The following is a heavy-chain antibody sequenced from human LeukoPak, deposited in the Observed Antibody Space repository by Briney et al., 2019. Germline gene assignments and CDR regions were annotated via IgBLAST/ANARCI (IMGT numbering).Heavy chain of an antibody. CDR3: ARVAGYCSSTSCLDY. CDR2: ISAYNGNT. Sequence: GASVKVSCKASGYTFTSYGISWVRQAPGQGLEWMGWISAYNGNTNYAQKLQGRVTMTTDTSTSTAYMELRSLRSDDTAVYYCARVAGYCSSTSCLDYWGQGTLVTVSS. V-gene: IGHV1-18*01. CDR1: GYTFTSYG. D-gene: IGHD2-2*01. J-gene: IGHJ4*02.